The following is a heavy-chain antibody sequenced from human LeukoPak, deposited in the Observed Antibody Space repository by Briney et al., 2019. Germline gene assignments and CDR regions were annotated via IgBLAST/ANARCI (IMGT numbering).Heavy chain of an antibody. J-gene: IGHJ4*02. D-gene: IGHD3-3*01. V-gene: IGHV4-59*08. CDR1: GGSISTHY. CDR3: ARSIFGATSNPYYFDY. Sequence: SETLSLTCTVSGGSISTHYWSWIGQPPGKGLEYIGFIYSSGSTNYNPSLKTRVTMSLDTSKNQFSLKLSSVPAADTAVYYCARSIFGATSNPYYFDYWGQGTLVTVSS. CDR2: IYSSGST.